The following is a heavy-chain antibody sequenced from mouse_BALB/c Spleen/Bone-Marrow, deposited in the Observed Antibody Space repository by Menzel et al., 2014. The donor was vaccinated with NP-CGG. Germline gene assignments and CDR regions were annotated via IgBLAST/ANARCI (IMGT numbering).Heavy chain of an antibody. V-gene: IGHV2-9*02. CDR1: GFSLTSYG. J-gene: IGHJ1*01. Sequence: VQRVESGPGLVAPSQSLSITCTVSGFSLTSYGVHWVRQSPGKGLEWLGVIWTGGSTNYNSALMSRLSISKDNSKSQVFLKMNSLQTDDTAMYYCARDLGRYFDVWGAGTTVTVSS. D-gene: IGHD4-1*01. CDR2: IWTGGST. CDR3: ARDLGRYFDV.